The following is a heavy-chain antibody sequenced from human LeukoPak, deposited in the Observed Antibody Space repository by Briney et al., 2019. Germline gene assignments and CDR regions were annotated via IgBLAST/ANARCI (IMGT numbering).Heavy chain of an antibody. Sequence: RGSLRLSCAASGFTFNRNAISWVRQAPGKGLEWVSTIGGSGDKTFYADSVKGRFTISRDNSKNMVHLQMNSLTGEDTALYYCVRRGDASSGWGDHDFWGQGALVTVSS. V-gene: IGHV3-23*01. CDR3: VRRGDASSGWGDHDF. CDR1: GFTFNRNA. D-gene: IGHD6-19*01. CDR2: IGGSGDKT. J-gene: IGHJ4*02.